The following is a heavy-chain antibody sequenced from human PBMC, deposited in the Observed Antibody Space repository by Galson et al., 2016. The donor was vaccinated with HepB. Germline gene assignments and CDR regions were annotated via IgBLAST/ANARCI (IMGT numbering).Heavy chain of an antibody. J-gene: IGHJ4*02. CDR2: IIPIFGTA. V-gene: IGHV1-69*01. CDR1: GGTFSNYA. Sequence: SCKASGGTFSNYAISWVRQAPGQGLEWMGGIIPIFGTANYAQKFQGRVTITADGSTSTAYMELSSLRSEDTAMYYCARYGDYALVYWGQGTLVTVSS. D-gene: IGHD4-17*01. CDR3: ARYGDYALVY.